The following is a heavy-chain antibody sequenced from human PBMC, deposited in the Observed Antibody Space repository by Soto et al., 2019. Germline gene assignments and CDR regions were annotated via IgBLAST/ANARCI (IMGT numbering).Heavy chain of an antibody. CDR3: AKDTRSWLQSTFEY. CDR1: GFTFSSYA. CDR2: ISGSGGST. Sequence: PGGSLRLSCAASGFTFSSYAMSWVRQAPGKGLEWVSAISGSGGSTYYADSVKGRFTISRDNAKNTLYLQMNSLRAEDTAVYYCAKDTRSWLQSTFEYWGQGTLVIVSS. J-gene: IGHJ4*02. V-gene: IGHV3-23*01. D-gene: IGHD5-12*01.